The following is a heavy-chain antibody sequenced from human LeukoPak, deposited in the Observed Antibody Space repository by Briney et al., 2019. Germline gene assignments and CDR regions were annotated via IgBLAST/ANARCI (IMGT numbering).Heavy chain of an antibody. CDR1: GFTFSSYS. CDR2: ISRSSMYI. Sequence: GGSLRLTCAASGFTFSSYSMNWVRQSPGKGLEWVSSISRSSMYIYYADSVKGRFTISRDNAKNSLYLQMNSMRAEDTAVYYCARAEGLAARDYWGQGTLVTVSS. V-gene: IGHV3-21*01. CDR3: ARAEGLAARDY. D-gene: IGHD6-6*01. J-gene: IGHJ4*02.